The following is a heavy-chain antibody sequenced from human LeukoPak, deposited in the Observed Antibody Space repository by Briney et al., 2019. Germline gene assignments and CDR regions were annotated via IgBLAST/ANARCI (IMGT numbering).Heavy chain of an antibody. CDR1: GYTFTSYG. CDR3: ARDSDRIAAAAIEDY. V-gene: IGHV1-18*04. CDR2: ISAYNGNT. Sequence: ASVKVSCKASGYTFTSYGISWVRQAPGQGLEWMGWISAYNGNTNYAQKLQGRVTMTTDTSTSTAYMELRSLRSDDTAVYYCARDSDRIAAAAIEDYWGQGTLVTVSS. D-gene: IGHD6-13*01. J-gene: IGHJ4*02.